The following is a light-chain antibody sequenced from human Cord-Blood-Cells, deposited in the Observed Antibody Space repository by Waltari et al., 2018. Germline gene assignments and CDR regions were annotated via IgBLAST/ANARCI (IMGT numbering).Light chain of an antibody. CDR3: LSADSSGTYVV. J-gene: IGLJ2*01. V-gene: IGLV3-16*01. CDR1: ALPKQY. CDR2: KDS. Sequence: SYELTQPPSVSVSLVQMARNTCSGVALPKQYAYWYQQKPGQFPVLVIYKDSERPSGIPERCSGSSSGTIVTLTISGVQAEDEADYYCLSADSSGTYVVFGGGTKLTVL.